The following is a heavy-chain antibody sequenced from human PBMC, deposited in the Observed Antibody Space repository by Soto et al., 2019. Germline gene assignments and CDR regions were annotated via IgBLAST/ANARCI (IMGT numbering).Heavy chain of an antibody. J-gene: IGHJ6*02. CDR3: ARFRGCSSTSCYYYYGMDV. Sequence: GGSLRLSCAASGFTFSSYSMNWVRQAPGKGLEWVSYISSSSSTIYYADSVKGRFTISRDNAKNSLYLQMNSLRDEDTAVYYCARFRGCSSTSCYYYYGMDVWGQGTTVTVSS. V-gene: IGHV3-48*02. D-gene: IGHD2-2*01. CDR1: GFTFSSYS. CDR2: ISSSSSTI.